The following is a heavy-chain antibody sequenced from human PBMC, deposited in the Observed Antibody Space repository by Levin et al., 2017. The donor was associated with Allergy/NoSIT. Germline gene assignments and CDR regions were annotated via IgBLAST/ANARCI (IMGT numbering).Heavy chain of an antibody. D-gene: IGHD3-3*01. Sequence: KAGGSLRLSCAASGFTFSSYSMNWVRQAPGKGLEWVSSISSSSSYIYYADSVKGRFTISRDNAKNSLYLQMNSLRAEDTAVYYCARGRSGYDYYYYYMDVWGKGTTVTVSS. CDR3: ARGRSGYDYYYYYMDV. V-gene: IGHV3-21*01. CDR1: GFTFSSYS. CDR2: ISSSSSYI. J-gene: IGHJ6*03.